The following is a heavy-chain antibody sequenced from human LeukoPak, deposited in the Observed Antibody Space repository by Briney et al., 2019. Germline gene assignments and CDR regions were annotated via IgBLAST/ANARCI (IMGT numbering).Heavy chain of an antibody. Sequence: GASVKVSCEASGYTFPRYGISGVRQAPGQGFEWMGWISAYKGNTNYAENLRGRVTMTTDTYTSTAYMELRSLRADDTAVDYCARGWQQLVSYYWGQGTLVAVSS. CDR1: GYTFPRYG. V-gene: IGHV1-18*01. CDR2: ISAYKGNT. CDR3: ARGWQQLVSYY. J-gene: IGHJ4*02. D-gene: IGHD6-13*01.